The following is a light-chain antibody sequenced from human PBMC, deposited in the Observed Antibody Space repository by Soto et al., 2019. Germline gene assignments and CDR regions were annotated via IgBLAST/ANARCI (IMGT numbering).Light chain of an antibody. CDR2: ATS. CDR1: QGIAPD. Sequence: DVQMTQSPSSLSAFVGDRVTITCRASQGIAPDLAWFQQKPGKVPKLLIYATSTLQSGVPSRFSGSGSGTDFTLTISSLQPEDVGTYYCQKYNSAPLTFGGGNKVEIK. CDR3: QKYNSAPLT. J-gene: IGKJ4*01. V-gene: IGKV1-27*01.